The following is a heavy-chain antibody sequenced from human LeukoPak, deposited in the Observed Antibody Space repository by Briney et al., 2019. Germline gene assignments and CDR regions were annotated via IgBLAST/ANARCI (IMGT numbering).Heavy chain of an antibody. CDR3: ANRPSHRSSEEYFQH. J-gene: IGHJ1*01. V-gene: IGHV3-23*01. Sequence: PGGSLRLSCAASGFTFSSYGMSWVRQAPGKGLEWVSAISGSGGSTYYADSVKGRFTISRDNSKNTLYLQMNSLRAEDTAVYYCANRPSHRSSEEYFQHWGQGTLVTVSS. D-gene: IGHD6-6*01. CDR2: ISGSGGST. CDR1: GFTFSSYG.